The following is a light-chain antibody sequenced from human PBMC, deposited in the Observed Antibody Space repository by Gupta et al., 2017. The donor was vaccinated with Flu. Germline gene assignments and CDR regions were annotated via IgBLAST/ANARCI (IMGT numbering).Light chain of an antibody. J-gene: IGLJ3*02. CDR1: DIGGKS. Sequence: SFVLTQPPSVSVAPGPTARITCRGCDIGGKSVHWYLRRSGQAPLLVVHDGDDRPSGIPERVSGSKSGNTATLTLSGVEAGDEADYYCQVWDSNSGRVFGGGTKLTVL. V-gene: IGLV3-21*02. CDR3: QVWDSNSGRV. CDR2: DGD.